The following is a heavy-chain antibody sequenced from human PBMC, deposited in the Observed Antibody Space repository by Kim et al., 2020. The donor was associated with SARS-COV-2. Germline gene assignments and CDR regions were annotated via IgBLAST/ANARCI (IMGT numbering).Heavy chain of an antibody. D-gene: IGHD3-10*01. J-gene: IGHJ4*02. Sequence: SVKVSCKASGGTFSSYAISWVRQAPGQGLEWMGRIIPILGIANYAQKFQGRVTITADKSTSTAYMELSSLRSEDTAVYYCAREGADYYGSGSYSVNFDYWGQGTLVTVSS. CDR1: GGTFSSYA. CDR3: AREGADYYGSGSYSVNFDY. CDR2: IIPILGIA. V-gene: IGHV1-69*04.